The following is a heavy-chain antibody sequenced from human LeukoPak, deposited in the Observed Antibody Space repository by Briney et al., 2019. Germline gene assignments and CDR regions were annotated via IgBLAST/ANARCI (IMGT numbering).Heavy chain of an antibody. J-gene: IGHJ4*02. CDR2: IRSKANSYAT. V-gene: IGHV3-73*01. CDR1: GFTFSDSG. Sequence: GGSLRLSCAASGFTFSDSGMHWVRQASGKGLEWVGRIRSKANSYATAYAASVKGRFTISRDDSKNTAYLQMNSLKTEDTAVYYCTRYGDYPFDYWGQGTLVTVSS. CDR3: TRYGDYPFDY. D-gene: IGHD2-21*01.